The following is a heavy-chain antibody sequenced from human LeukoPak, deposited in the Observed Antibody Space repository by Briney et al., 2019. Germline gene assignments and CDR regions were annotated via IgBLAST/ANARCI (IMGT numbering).Heavy chain of an antibody. D-gene: IGHD3-10*01. Sequence: ASEKVSCKVSGYTLTELSMHWVRQSPGKGLEWVGGFDPEDGETIYAQKFQGRVTMTEDTSTDTTYMELSSLRSEDTAVYYCATGVTMVRGVKNYYYYYMDVWGKGTTVTISS. V-gene: IGHV1-24*01. CDR3: ATGVTMVRGVKNYYYYYMDV. CDR2: FDPEDGET. J-gene: IGHJ6*03. CDR1: GYTLTELS.